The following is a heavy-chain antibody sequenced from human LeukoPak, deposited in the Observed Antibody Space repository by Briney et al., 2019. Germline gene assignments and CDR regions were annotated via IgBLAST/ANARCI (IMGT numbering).Heavy chain of an antibody. V-gene: IGHV4-61*02. CDR1: GGSISSGSYY. J-gene: IGHJ5*02. CDR3: ARGDYIDWFDP. D-gene: IGHD4-11*01. Sequence: SETLSLTCTVSGGSISSGSYYWSWIRQPAGKGLEWIGRIYTSGSTNHNPSLKSRVTISVYTSKNQFSLKLSSVTAADTAVYYCARGDYIDWFDPWGQGTLVTVSS. CDR2: IYTSGST.